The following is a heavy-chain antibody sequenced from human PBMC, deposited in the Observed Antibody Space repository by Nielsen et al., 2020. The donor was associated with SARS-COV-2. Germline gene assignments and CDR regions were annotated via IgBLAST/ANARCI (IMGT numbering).Heavy chain of an antibody. D-gene: IGHD3-22*01. CDR3: ARQLRRATMIVVAAGGYFDY. V-gene: IGHV4-59*08. J-gene: IGHJ4*02. CDR1: GGSISSYY. CDR2: IYYSGST. Sequence: SETLSLTCTVSGGSISSYYWSWIRQPPGKGLEWIGYIYYSGSTNYNPSLKSRVTISVDTSKNQFSLKLSPVTAADTAVYYCARQLRRATMIVVAAGGYFDYWGQGTLVTVSS.